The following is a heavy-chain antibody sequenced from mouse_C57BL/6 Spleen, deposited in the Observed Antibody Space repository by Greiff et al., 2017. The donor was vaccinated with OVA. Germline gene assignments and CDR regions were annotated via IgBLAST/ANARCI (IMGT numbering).Heavy chain of an antibody. CDR1: GYTFTSYW. CDR2: IDPSDSYT. V-gene: IGHV1-69*01. J-gene: IGHJ2*01. D-gene: IGHD1-1*01. CDR3: AISYYYGSSVPFDY. Sequence: VQLQQPGAELVMPGASVKLSCKASGYTFTSYWMHWVKQRPGQGLEWIGEIDPSDSYTNYNQKFKGKSTLTVDQSSSTAYMQLSSLTSEDSAVYYCAISYYYGSSVPFDYWGQGTTLTVSS.